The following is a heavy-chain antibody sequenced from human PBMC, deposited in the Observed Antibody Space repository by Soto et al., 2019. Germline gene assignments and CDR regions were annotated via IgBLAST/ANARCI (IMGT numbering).Heavy chain of an antibody. Sequence: EVQLVESGGGLVKPGGSLRLSCAASGFTFSNAWMNWVRQAPGKGLEWVGRIKSKTDGRTTDYAAPVKGRFTISRDDSKNTLYLQMNSLKTEDTAVYYCTTGYCSGGSCYSSDYWGQGTLVTVSS. D-gene: IGHD2-15*01. CDR1: GFTFSNAW. CDR2: IKSKTDGRTT. CDR3: TTGYCSGGSCYSSDY. V-gene: IGHV3-15*07. J-gene: IGHJ4*02.